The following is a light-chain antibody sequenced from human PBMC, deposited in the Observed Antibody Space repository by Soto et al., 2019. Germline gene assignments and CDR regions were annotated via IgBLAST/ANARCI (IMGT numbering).Light chain of an antibody. Sequence: QSVLTQPPSVSAAPGQKVTISCSGSSSDIGRNYVSWYQHLPGTAPKLLIYENNKRPSGIPDRLSGSKSGSSATLGITGLQTGDEADYYCGKWDSSLTTYVFGPGTKVPVL. V-gene: IGLV1-51*02. CDR3: GKWDSSLTTYV. CDR2: ENN. CDR1: SSDIGRNY. J-gene: IGLJ1*01.